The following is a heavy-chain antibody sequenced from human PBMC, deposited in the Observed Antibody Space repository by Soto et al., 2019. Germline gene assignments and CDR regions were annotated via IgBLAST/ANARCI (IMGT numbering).Heavy chain of an antibody. D-gene: IGHD3-10*01. CDR3: KTLMVRGVSIDY. V-gene: IGHV3-33*01. CDR2: IWYDGSNK. J-gene: IGHJ4*02. CDR1: GFTFSSYG. Sequence: QVQLVESGGGVVQSGRSLRLSCAASGFTFSSYGMHWVRQAPGKGLEWVAVIWYDGSNKYYADSVKGRFTISRDNSKNTLYLQMNSLRAEDTAVYYCKTLMVRGVSIDYWGQGTLVTVSS.